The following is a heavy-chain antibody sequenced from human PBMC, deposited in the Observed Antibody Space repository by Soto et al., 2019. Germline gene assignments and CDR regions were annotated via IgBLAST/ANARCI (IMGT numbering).Heavy chain of an antibody. CDR1: GFSLSTRGVG. CDR2: LYWDDDE. V-gene: IGHV2-5*02. Sequence: QITLNESGPTLVKPTQTLTLTCTFSGFSLSTRGVGVGWIRQPPGKALEWLALLYWDDDERSSASLMSRLTIAKDTPKTQVFPTMTNMDPVDTATYYCAHRPRGFTYFFDYWGQGTLVTVSS. J-gene: IGHJ4*02. CDR3: AHRPRGFTYFFDY.